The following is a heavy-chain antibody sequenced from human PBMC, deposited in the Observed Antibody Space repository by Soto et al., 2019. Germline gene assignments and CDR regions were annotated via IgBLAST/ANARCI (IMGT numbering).Heavy chain of an antibody. Sequence: SETLSLTCTVSGGSISSSSYYWGWIRQPPGKGLEWIGSIFYSGSTYYNPSLKSRVTISVDTSKNQFSLKLSSVTAADTAVYYCTRQAGDDYSDFDYWGQGTLVTVSS. J-gene: IGHJ4*02. CDR2: IFYSGST. CDR3: TRQAGDDYSDFDY. CDR1: GGSISSSSYY. V-gene: IGHV4-39*01. D-gene: IGHD4-4*01.